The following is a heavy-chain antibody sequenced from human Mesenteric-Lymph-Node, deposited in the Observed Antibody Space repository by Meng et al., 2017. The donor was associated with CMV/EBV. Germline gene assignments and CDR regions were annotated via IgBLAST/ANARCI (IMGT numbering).Heavy chain of an antibody. J-gene: IGHJ4*02. CDR1: GGTLSRSA. CDR2: TIPFLSTP. CDR3: ARRYDFWSGTPFDY. Sequence: SVKVSCKAPGGTLSRSAISWVRQAPGQGVEWMGGTIPFLSTPNYAKKFQGRVTITSDESTSIAYMGLSSLRSDDTAVYYCARRYDFWSGTPFDYWGQGTLVTVSS. V-gene: IGHV1-69*13. D-gene: IGHD3-3*01.